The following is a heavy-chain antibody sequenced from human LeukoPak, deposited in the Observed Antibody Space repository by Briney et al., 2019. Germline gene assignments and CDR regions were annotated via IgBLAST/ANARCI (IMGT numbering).Heavy chain of an antibody. CDR3: ARVGEPYCSSTSCKRFDP. CDR1: GGSISSYY. V-gene: IGHV4-59*01. Sequence: SETLSLPCTVSGGSISSYYWSWIRQPPGKGLEWIGYIYYSGSTNYNPSLKSRVTISVDTSKNQFSLKLSSVTAADTAVYYCARVGEPYCSSTSCKRFDPWGQGTLVTVSS. J-gene: IGHJ5*02. D-gene: IGHD2-2*01. CDR2: IYYSGST.